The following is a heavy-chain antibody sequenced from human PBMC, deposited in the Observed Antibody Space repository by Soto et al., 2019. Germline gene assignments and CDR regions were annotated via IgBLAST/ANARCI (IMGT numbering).Heavy chain of an antibody. D-gene: IGHD2-2*01. V-gene: IGHV3-53*04. J-gene: IGHJ4*02. Sequence: PGGSLRLSCAASGFILSDYWMSWVRQAPGKGLEWVSVIYSGGRKYYADSVKGRFTISRHNSKNTLYLQMNSLRAEDTAVYYCARGQKIPAAIFDYWGQGTLVTVSS. CDR3: ARGQKIPAAIFDY. CDR1: GFILSDYW. CDR2: IYSGGRK.